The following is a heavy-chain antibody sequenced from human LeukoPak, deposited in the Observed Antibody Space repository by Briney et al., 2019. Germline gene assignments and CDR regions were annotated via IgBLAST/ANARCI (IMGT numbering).Heavy chain of an antibody. Sequence: GGSLRLSCTASGFTFGSYWMSWVRLTPGKGLEWVANIKKDGSEKYYVDSVKGRFTISRDDAKNSLYLQMNSLRAEDTAVYYCAREGRGLRSPRFGESPRFDSWGQGTLVTVSS. J-gene: IGHJ4*02. CDR1: GFTFGSYW. D-gene: IGHD3-10*01. V-gene: IGHV3-7*04. CDR3: AREGRGLRSPRFGESPRFDS. CDR2: IKKDGSEK.